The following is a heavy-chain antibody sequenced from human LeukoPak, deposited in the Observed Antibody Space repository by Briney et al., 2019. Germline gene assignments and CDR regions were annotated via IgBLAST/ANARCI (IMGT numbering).Heavy chain of an antibody. CDR2: ISGSGGST. J-gene: IGHJ4*02. CDR1: GFTFSSYG. V-gene: IGHV3-23*01. CDR3: AKLGIAAVTVDFDY. Sequence: AGGSLRLSCAASGFTFSSYGMSWVRQAPGKGLEWVSAISGSGGSTYYADSVKGRFTISRDNSKNTLYLQMNSLRAEDTAVYYCAKLGIAAVTVDFDYWGQGTLVTVSS. D-gene: IGHD6-13*01.